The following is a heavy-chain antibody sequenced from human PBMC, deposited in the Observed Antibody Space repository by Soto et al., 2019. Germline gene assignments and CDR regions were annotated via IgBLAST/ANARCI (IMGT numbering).Heavy chain of an antibody. D-gene: IGHD3-10*01. CDR1: GFTFSSYS. CDR2: IGINTRSI. Sequence: GGALRLSCAASGFTFSSYSLNWVRQAPGKGLEWVAYIGINTRSIYYADSVKGRFTISRDNAENALYLQMNSLRDEDTAVYHCVRDNDGSGSISHADLWGQGTLVTVSS. CDR3: VRDNDGSGSISHADL. J-gene: IGHJ5*02. V-gene: IGHV3-48*02.